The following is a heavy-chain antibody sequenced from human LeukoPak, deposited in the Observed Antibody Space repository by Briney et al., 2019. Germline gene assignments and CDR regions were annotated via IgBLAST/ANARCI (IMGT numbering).Heavy chain of an antibody. Sequence: ASVKVFCKASGHTFTGYYMHWVRQAPGQGLEWMGWINPNSGGTNYAQKFQGRVTMNRDTSISTAYMELSRLRSDDTAVYYCAREREGGYYYDSSGYYYWGQGTLVTVSS. CDR2: INPNSGGT. CDR3: AREREGGYYYDSSGYYY. V-gene: IGHV1-2*02. CDR1: GHTFTGYY. J-gene: IGHJ4*02. D-gene: IGHD3-22*01.